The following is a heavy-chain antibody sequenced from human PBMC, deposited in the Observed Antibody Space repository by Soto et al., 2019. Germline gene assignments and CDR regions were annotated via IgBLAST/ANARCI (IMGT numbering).Heavy chain of an antibody. CDR2: IYHSGST. V-gene: IGHV4-4*02. D-gene: IGHD3-10*01. CDR1: GGSISSSNW. J-gene: IGHJ6*02. CDR3: ARAGWFGDPYYYYYGMDV. Sequence: PSETLSLTCAVSGGSISSSNWWSWVRQPPGKGLEWIGEIYHSGSTNYNPSLKSRVTISVDKSKNQFSLKLSSVTAADTAVYYCARAGWFGDPYYYYYGMDVWGQGTTVNVSS.